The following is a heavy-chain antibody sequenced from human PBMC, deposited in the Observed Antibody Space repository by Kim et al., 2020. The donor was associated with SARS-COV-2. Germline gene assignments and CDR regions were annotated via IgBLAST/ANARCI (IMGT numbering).Heavy chain of an antibody. Sequence: GGSLRLSCAASGFTFSSYAMHWVRQAPGKGLEWVAVISYDGSNKYYADSVKGRFTISRDNSKNTLYLQMNSLRAEDTAVYYCARTYSGSYSSYFDFWGQGTLDTVSS. D-gene: IGHD1-26*01. CDR2: ISYDGSNK. CDR1: GFTFSSYA. J-gene: IGHJ4*02. V-gene: IGHV3-30-3*01. CDR3: ARTYSGSYSSYFDF.